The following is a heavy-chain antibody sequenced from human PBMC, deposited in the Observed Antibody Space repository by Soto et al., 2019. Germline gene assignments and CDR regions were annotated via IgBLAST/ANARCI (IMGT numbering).Heavy chain of an antibody. D-gene: IGHD1-26*01. CDR1: GFTFSSYG. V-gene: IGHV3-30*03. Sequence: QVQLVESGGGVVQPGRSLRLSCAASGFTFSSYGMHWVRQAPGKGLEWVAVISYDGSNKYYADSVKGRFTISRDNSKNTLYLKMNSLRAEDTAVYYCAIIPYSGSYYVRYYYGMDVWGQGTTVTVSS. J-gene: IGHJ6*02. CDR3: AIIPYSGSYYVRYYYGMDV. CDR2: ISYDGSNK.